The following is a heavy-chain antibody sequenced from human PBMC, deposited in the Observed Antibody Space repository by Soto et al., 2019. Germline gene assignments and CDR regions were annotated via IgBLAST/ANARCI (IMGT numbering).Heavy chain of an antibody. CDR2: MDQNGIT. J-gene: IGHJ6*02. CDR1: GDPISSSKW. D-gene: IGHD3-10*01. V-gene: IGHV4-4*01. CDR3: VRLNRDYYYYCMYV. Sequence: SSETLSLTCAVSGDPISSSKWWTWVRQTPGKGLEWIGKMDQNGITNYNPSLESRVTILKDNSKNQLSLKLTSVTAVDSAVYCFVRLNRDYYYYCMYVWGQGATVTVSS.